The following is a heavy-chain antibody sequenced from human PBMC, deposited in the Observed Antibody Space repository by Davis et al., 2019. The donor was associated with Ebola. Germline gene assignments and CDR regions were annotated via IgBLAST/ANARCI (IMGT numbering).Heavy chain of an antibody. CDR3: ARHRWDSSTRFDY. V-gene: IGHV4-39*01. CDR2: IYSGGAT. Sequence: SETLSLTCAVSSGSITSGDYYWGWIRQPPGKGLEWIATIYSGGATYYSPSLKSRVTISVYTSKRQFSLKLSSVTAADTAVYYCARHRWDSSTRFDYWGQGTLVTVSS. CDR1: SGSITSGDYY. J-gene: IGHJ4*02. D-gene: IGHD3-22*01.